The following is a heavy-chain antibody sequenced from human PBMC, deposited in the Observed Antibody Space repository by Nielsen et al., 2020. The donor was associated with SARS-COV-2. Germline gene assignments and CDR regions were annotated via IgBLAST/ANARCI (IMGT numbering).Heavy chain of an antibody. V-gene: IGHV3-21*01. J-gene: IGHJ4*02. CDR2: ISSSSSYI. Sequence: GGSLRLSYAASGFTFSSYSMNWVRQAPGKGLEWVSSISSSSSYIYYADSVKGRFTISRDNAKNSLYLQMNSLRAEDTAVYYCARVYSTVPYFDYWGQGTLVTVSS. D-gene: IGHD4-11*01. CDR3: ARVYSTVPYFDY. CDR1: GFTFSSYS.